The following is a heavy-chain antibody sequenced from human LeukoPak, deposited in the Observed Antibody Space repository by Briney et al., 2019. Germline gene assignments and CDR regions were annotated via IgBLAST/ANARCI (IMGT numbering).Heavy chain of an antibody. J-gene: IGHJ4*02. Sequence: GGSLRLSCAASGFTLSNGRMSWVRQAPGKGLEWVGRIKSKTDGGTTEYGAPVKGRFIISRDDSENTLYLQMNSLKTEDTAVYFCTTNPGGMYVVYSGQGTLVTVSS. CDR2: IKSKTDGGTT. CDR3: TTNPGGMYVVY. D-gene: IGHD1-26*01. CDR1: GFTLSNGR. V-gene: IGHV3-15*01.